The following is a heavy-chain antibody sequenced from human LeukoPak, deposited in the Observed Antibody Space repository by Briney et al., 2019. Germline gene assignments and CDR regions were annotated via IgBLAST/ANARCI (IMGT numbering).Heavy chain of an antibody. Sequence: GGSLRLSCAASEFSVGSNYMTWVRQAPGKGLEWVSLIYSGGSTYYADSVKGRFTISRDNSKNTLYLQMNSLRAEDTAVYYCAKEGIAVAAPFDYWGQGTLVTVSS. CDR3: AKEGIAVAAPFDY. J-gene: IGHJ4*02. D-gene: IGHD6-19*01. CDR2: IYSGGST. CDR1: EFSVGSNY. V-gene: IGHV3-66*01.